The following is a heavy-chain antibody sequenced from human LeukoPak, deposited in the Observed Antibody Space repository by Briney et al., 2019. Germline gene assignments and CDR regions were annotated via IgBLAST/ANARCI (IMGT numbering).Heavy chain of an antibody. V-gene: IGHV3-7*01. D-gene: IGHD3-3*01. Sequence: PGGSLRLSCAASGFTFSSYWMNWARQAPGKGLEWVASINHNGNVNYYVDSVKGRFTISRDNSKNTLYLQMNSLRAEDTAVYYCARASGRFDYWGQGTLVTVSS. J-gene: IGHJ4*02. CDR3: ARASGRFDY. CDR1: GFTFSSYW. CDR2: INHNGNVN.